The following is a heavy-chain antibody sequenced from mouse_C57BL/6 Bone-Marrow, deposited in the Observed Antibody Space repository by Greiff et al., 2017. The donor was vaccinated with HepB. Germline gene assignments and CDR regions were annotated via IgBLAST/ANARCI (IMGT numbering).Heavy chain of an antibody. V-gene: IGHV1-69*01. D-gene: IGHD2-1*01. CDR2: IDPSDSYT. CDR3: AKGGTLYYGNFYYFDY. Sequence: QVQLQQPGAELVMPGASVKLSCKASGYTFTSYWMHWVKQRPGQGLEWIGEIDPSDSYTNYNQKFKGKSTLTVNKSSSTAYMQLSSLTSEDSAVYYCAKGGTLYYGNFYYFDYWGQGTTLTVSS. CDR1: GYTFTSYW. J-gene: IGHJ2*01.